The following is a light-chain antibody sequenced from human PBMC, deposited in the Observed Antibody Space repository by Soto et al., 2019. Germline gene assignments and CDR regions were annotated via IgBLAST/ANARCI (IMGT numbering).Light chain of an antibody. CDR1: QAINRW. Sequence: DIQMTLSPSFMSASVGDRVTVTCRASQAINRWLAWYQQKPGKAPKLLIYTTSTLASGVPSRFSGSGSGTDFTLTISSLQPEDFATYYCQQANTFPLTFGQGTRLEIK. CDR2: TTS. J-gene: IGKJ5*01. CDR3: QQANTFPLT. V-gene: IGKV1-12*01.